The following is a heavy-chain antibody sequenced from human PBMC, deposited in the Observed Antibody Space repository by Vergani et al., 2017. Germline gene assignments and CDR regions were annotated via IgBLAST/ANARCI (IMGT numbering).Heavy chain of an antibody. CDR2: IYYSGST. CDR1: GGSVSSSSYY. Sequence: HLQLQESGPGLVKPSETLSLTCTVSGGSVSSSSYYWGWIRQPPGKGLEWIGSIYYSGSTYYNPSLKSRVTIAVDTSKNQFSLKLGSVTAADTAVYYCAIIIYYYDSSGYYASSGYYMDVWGKGTTVTVSS. D-gene: IGHD3-22*01. V-gene: IGHV4-39*01. CDR3: AIIIYYYDSSGYYASSGYYMDV. J-gene: IGHJ6*03.